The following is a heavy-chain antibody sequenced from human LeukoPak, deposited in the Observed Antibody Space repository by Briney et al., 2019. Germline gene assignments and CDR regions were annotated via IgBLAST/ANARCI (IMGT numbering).Heavy chain of an antibody. CDR3: ARSQLLWFGEYRVPYFDY. CDR2: INHSGST. D-gene: IGHD3-10*01. V-gene: IGHV4-34*01. J-gene: IGHJ4*02. Sequence: SETLSLTCAVYGGSFSGYYWSWIRQPPGKGLEWIGEINHSGSTNYNPSLKSRVTISVDTFKNQFSLKLSSVTAADTAVYYCARSQLLWFGEYRVPYFDYWGQGTLVTVSS. CDR1: GGSFSGYY.